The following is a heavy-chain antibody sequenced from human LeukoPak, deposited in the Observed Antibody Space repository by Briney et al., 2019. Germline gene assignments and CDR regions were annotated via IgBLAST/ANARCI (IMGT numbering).Heavy chain of an antibody. CDR2: ISYDGSNK. V-gene: IGHV3-30*04. D-gene: IGHD2-2*01. Sequence: PGGSLRLSCAASGFTFSRYGMHWVRQAPGKGLEWVTAISYDGSNKYYADSVKGRFTISRDNSKNTLYVQMNSLRAEDTAVYYCANYPNQVVFFSWGQGTLVTVSS. CDR1: GFTFSRYG. J-gene: IGHJ5*02. CDR3: ANYPNQVVFFS.